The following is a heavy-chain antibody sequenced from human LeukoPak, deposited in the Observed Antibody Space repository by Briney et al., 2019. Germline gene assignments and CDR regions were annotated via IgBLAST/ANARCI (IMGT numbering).Heavy chain of an antibody. CDR2: ISWNSGSI. V-gene: IGHV3-9*01. CDR3: AKDQRPYYYDSSGPYDY. Sequence: GGSLRLSCAASGFTFDDYAMHWVRQAPGKGLEWVSGISWNSGSIGYADSVKGRFTISRDNAKNSLYLQMNSLRAEDTALYYCAKDQRPYYYDSSGPYDYWGQGTLVTVS. D-gene: IGHD3-22*01. J-gene: IGHJ4*02. CDR1: GFTFDDYA.